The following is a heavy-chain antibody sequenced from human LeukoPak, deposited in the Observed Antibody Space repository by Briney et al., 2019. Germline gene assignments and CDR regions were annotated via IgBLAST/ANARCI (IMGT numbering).Heavy chain of an antibody. CDR3: AKGRVQLLTRPDY. Sequence: GGSLRLSCAASGFTFSSYAMCWVRQAPGKGVWWGSAISGSGGRTYYTDSVKGRFTISRDNSKHTLYPQMNSLRAEDTAVYYCAKGRVQLLTRPDYWGQGTLVTVSS. J-gene: IGHJ4*02. CDR1: GFTFSSYA. D-gene: IGHD2-2*01. CDR2: ISGSGGRT. V-gene: IGHV3-23*01.